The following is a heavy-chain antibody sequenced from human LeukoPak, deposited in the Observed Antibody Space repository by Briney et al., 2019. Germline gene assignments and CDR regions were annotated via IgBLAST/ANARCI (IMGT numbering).Heavy chain of an antibody. CDR1: GFTFSSYA. CDR3: AKEGHYDSSGYYCDY. V-gene: IGHV3-23*01. CDR2: VSGSGGST. D-gene: IGHD3-22*01. Sequence: PGGSLRLSCAASGFTFSSYAMSWVRQAPGKGLKWVSVVSGSGGSTYYADSVKGRFTISRDNSKNTLYLQMNSLRAEDTALYYCAKEGHYDSSGYYCDYWGQGTLVTVSS. J-gene: IGHJ4*02.